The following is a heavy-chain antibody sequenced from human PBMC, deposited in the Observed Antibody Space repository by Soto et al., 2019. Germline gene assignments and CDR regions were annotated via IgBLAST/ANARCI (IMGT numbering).Heavy chain of an antibody. CDR3: TRHAEIPKFQYGLDV. D-gene: IGHD2-2*01. J-gene: IGHJ6*02. V-gene: IGHV4-59*02. CDR1: GGSVSGYY. Sequence: SETLFLTSTVSGGSVSGYYWSWIRQPLGKGLEWVGYIHYGGTTMYNPSVKGRVTISVDTPKNQFSLKLNSVTAADTAVYYCTRHAEIPKFQYGLDVWGQGTTVAVSS. CDR2: IHYGGTT.